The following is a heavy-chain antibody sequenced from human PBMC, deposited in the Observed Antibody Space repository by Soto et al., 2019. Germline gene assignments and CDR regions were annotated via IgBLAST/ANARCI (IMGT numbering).Heavy chain of an antibody. Sequence: GGSLRLSCAASGFTFSSYGMNWVRQAPGKGLEWVSSISSSSNYIYYADSVKGRFTISRDNAKNSLYLQMNSLRAEDTAVYYCARRGCSSTSCYGYYYYYMDVWGKGTTVTVSS. CDR3: ARRGCSSTSCYGYYYYYMDV. CDR2: ISSSSNYI. J-gene: IGHJ6*03. D-gene: IGHD2-2*01. V-gene: IGHV3-21*01. CDR1: GFTFSSYG.